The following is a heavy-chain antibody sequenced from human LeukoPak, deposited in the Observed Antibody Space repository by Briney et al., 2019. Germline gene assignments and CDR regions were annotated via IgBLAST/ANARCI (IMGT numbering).Heavy chain of an antibody. V-gene: IGHV3-15*01. D-gene: IGHD5-12*01. J-gene: IGHJ4*02. CDR1: GFTFSNAW. CDR2: IKSKTDGGTT. Sequence: PGGSLRLSCAASGFTFSNAWMSWVRQAPGKGLEWVGRIKSKTDGGTTDYAAPVKGGFTISRDDSKNTLYLQMNSLKTEDTAVYYCTTDGYSGYAFDYWGQGTLVTVSS. CDR3: TTDGYSGYAFDY.